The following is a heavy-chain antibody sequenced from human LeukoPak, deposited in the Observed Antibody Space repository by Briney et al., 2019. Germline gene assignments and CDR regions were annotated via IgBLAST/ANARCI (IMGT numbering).Heavy chain of an antibody. CDR3: AKIPYSSGWVQNWFDP. CDR2: ISGSGGST. V-gene: IGHV3-23*01. Sequence: GGPLRLSCAASGFTFGTYAMSWVRQAPGKGLEWISAISGSGGSTYYADSVKGRFTISRDNSKNTLYPQMNSLRAEDTAVYYCAKIPYSSGWVQNWFDPWGQGTLVTVSS. J-gene: IGHJ5*02. CDR1: GFTFGTYA. D-gene: IGHD6-19*01.